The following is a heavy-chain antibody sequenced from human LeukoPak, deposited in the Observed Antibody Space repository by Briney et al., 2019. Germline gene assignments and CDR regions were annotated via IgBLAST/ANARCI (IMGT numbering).Heavy chain of an antibody. CDR2: INPNSGGT. V-gene: IGHV1-2*02. Sequence: ASVKVSCKASGYTFTGYYMHWVRQAPGQGLEWMGWINPNSGGTNYAQKFQGRVTMTRDTSISTAYMELSRLRSDDTAVYYCARAPSSRAPYFDYWGQGTLVTVSS. J-gene: IGHJ4*02. CDR3: ARAPSSRAPYFDY. CDR1: GYTFTGYY. D-gene: IGHD2-2*01.